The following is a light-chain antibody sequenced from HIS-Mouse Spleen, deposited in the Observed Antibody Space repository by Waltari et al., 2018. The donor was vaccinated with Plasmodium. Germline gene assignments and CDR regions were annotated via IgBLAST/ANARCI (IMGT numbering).Light chain of an antibody. V-gene: IGLV2-14*03. CDR3: SSYTSSSTLNYV. CDR1: SSDVGGYHY. Sequence: QSALTQPASVSGSPGQSITISCTGTSSDVGGYHYVSWYQQHPGKAPKLMIYDVSNRPSGVSNRFSGSKSGNTASLTNSGLQAEDEADYYCSSYTSSSTLNYVFGTGTKVTVL. J-gene: IGLJ1*01. CDR2: DVS.